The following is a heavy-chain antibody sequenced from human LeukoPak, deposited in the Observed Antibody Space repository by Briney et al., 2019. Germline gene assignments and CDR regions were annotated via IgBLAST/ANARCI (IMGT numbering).Heavy chain of an antibody. CDR2: ISSSSSTI. Sequence: GGSLRLSCAASGFTFSSYSMNWVRQAPGKGLEWVSYISSSSSTIYYADSVKGRFTISRDNAKNSLYLQMNSLRVEDTAVYFCARSTGFYYHFDYWGQGTLVTVPS. V-gene: IGHV3-48*01. J-gene: IGHJ4*02. CDR1: GFTFSSYS. D-gene: IGHD3-9*01. CDR3: ARSTGFYYHFDY.